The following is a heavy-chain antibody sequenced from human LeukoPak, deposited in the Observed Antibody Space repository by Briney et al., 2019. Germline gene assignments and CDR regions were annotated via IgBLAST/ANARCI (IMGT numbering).Heavy chain of an antibody. CDR3: ARGGGLDV. CDR2: INHNGNVN. D-gene: IGHD3-16*01. J-gene: IGHJ6*02. Sequence: GGSLRLPCAASGFAFSLYNMNWVRQAPGKGLEWVASINHNGNVNYYVDSVKGRFTISRDNAKNSLYLQMSNLRAEDTAVYFCARGGGLDVWGQGATVTVSS. CDR1: GFAFSLYN. V-gene: IGHV3-7*03.